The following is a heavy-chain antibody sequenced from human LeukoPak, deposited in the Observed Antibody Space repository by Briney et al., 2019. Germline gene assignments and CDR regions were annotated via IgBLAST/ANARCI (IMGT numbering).Heavy chain of an antibody. D-gene: IGHD1-26*01. J-gene: IGHJ3*02. CDR2: IDSGSSTI. CDR1: GFTFSSYS. V-gene: IGHV3-48*02. Sequence: GGSLRLSCAATGFTFSSYSRNWVRQAPGKGLEWVSHIDSGSSTIYYADSVKGRFNISRDNAKNSLYLQMNSLRDEDTAVYYCARVAGGAFDIWGQGKMVTVSS. CDR3: ARVAGGAFDI.